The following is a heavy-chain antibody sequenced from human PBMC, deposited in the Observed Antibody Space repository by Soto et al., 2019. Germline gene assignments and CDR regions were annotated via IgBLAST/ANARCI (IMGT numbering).Heavy chain of an antibody. Sequence: QVQLVQSGAEVKKPGASVKLSCKTSGYTFTGYVVDWVRQAPGQGLEWMGWINSGNGNTKYSEKFQGRVTITRDTSARTAYMELNSLTSEDTAVYYCARGLTIFGVVIGYWGQGNLVTVSS. D-gene: IGHD3-3*01. CDR1: GYTFTGYV. CDR3: ARGLTIFGVVIGY. J-gene: IGHJ4*02. V-gene: IGHV1-3*01. CDR2: INSGNGNT.